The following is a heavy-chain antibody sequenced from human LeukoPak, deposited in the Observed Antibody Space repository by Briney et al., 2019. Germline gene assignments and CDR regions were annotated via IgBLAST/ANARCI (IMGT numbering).Heavy chain of an antibody. V-gene: IGHV3-21*01. D-gene: IGHD1-1*01. CDR1: GFTLSTYS. Sequence: GGSLRLSCAASGFTLSTYSLNWVRQAPGKGLEWVSSISSSSLYIYYADSVKGRFTISRDNAKNTLYLQMNSLRAEDTAVYYCASEGTTGTTWGPDYWGQGTLVTVSS. J-gene: IGHJ4*02. CDR3: ASEGTTGTTWGPDY. CDR2: ISSSSLYI.